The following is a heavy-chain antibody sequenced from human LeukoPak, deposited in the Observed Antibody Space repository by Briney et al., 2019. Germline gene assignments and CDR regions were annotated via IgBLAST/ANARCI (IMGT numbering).Heavy chain of an antibody. CDR1: GFTFSSYW. CDR3: ARGTFGGVITHTFDY. V-gene: IGHV3-7*01. CDR2: IKQDGSGK. Sequence: GGSLRLSCAASGFTFSSYWMSWARQAPGKGLEWVANIKQDGSGKYYVDSVKGRFTISRDNAKNSLYLQMNSLRAEDTAVYYCARGTFGGVITHTFDYWGQGTLVTVSS. D-gene: IGHD3-16*02. J-gene: IGHJ4*02.